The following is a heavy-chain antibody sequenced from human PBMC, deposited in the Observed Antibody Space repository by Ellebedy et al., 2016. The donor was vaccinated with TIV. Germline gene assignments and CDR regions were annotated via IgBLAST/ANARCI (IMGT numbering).Heavy chain of an antibody. CDR2: ISGSGGST. Sequence: GESLKISXAASGFTFSSYAMSWVRQAPGKGLEWVSAISGSGGSTYYADSVKGRFTISRDNSKNTLYLQMNSLRAEDTAVYYCAKDRGDGDYGGWFDPWGQGTLVTVSS. J-gene: IGHJ5*02. V-gene: IGHV3-23*01. D-gene: IGHD4-17*01. CDR3: AKDRGDGDYGGWFDP. CDR1: GFTFSSYA.